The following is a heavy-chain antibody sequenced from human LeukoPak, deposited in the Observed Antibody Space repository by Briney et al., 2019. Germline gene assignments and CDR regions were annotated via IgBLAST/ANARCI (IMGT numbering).Heavy chain of an antibody. Sequence: GASVKVSCKASGYTFTSYYMHWVRQATGQGLEWMGWMNPKSGNTGYAQKFQGRVTMTRDTSISTAYMELGSLRSEDTAVYYCARVTGSIDYWGQGTLVTVSS. V-gene: IGHV1-8*02. CDR1: GYTFTSYY. D-gene: IGHD1-26*01. J-gene: IGHJ4*02. CDR2: MNPKSGNT. CDR3: ARVTGSIDY.